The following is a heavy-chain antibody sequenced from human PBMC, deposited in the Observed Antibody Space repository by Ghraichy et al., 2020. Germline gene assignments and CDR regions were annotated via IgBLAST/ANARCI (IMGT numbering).Heavy chain of an antibody. CDR2: ISSSSSYI. CDR3: ARDQEDTAMPGPLNG. CDR1: GFTFSSYS. D-gene: IGHD5-18*01. J-gene: IGHJ4*02. Sequence: GGSLRLSCAASGFTFSSYSMNWVRQAPGKGLEWVSSISSSSSYIYYADSVKGRFTISRDNAKNSLYLQMNSLSAEDTAVNYCARDQEDTAMPGPLNGWGQGTLVTVSS. V-gene: IGHV3-21*01.